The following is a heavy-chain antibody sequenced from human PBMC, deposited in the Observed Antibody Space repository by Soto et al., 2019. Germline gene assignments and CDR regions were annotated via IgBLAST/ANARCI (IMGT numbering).Heavy chain of an antibody. CDR1: GYTFTGYY. Sequence: ASVKVSCKASGYTFTGYYMHWVRQAPGQGLEWMGWINPNSGGTNYAQKFQGRVTMTRDTSISTAYMELSRLRSDDTAVYYCATDPSSSGYYSDYCGQVTLVTVSS. D-gene: IGHD3-22*01. J-gene: IGHJ4*02. V-gene: IGHV1-2*02. CDR3: ATDPSSSGYYSDY. CDR2: INPNSGGT.